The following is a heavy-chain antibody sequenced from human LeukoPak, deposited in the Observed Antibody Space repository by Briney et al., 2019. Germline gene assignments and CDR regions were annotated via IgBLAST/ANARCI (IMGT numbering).Heavy chain of an antibody. CDR1: GGSISSGGYS. CDR2: IYHSGST. Sequence: SETLSLTCAVSGGSISSGGYSWSWIRQPPGKGLEWIGYIYHSGSTYYNPSLKSRVTISVDTSKNQFSLKLSSVTAADTAVYYCARDSYDILAGSGTTLYYFDYWGQGTLVTVSS. CDR3: ARDSYDILAGSGTTLYYFDY. D-gene: IGHD3-9*01. V-gene: IGHV4-30-2*01. J-gene: IGHJ4*02.